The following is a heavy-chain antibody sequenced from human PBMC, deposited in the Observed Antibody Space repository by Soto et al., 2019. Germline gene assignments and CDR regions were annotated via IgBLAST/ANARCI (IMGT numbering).Heavy chain of an antibody. D-gene: IGHD6-19*01. Sequence: QVQLQQSGPGLLRPSQTLSLTCAISGDSVSSDNAAWNWIRQSPSRGLEWLGRAYYRSKWYIEYAPSVNSSIIINPDTSKNQLSLQLISVNLEDTAVYYCVRSRVFIAVTSVTNYYYYYGMDVWGQGTSVTVSS. CDR1: GDSVSSDNAA. J-gene: IGHJ6*02. CDR2: AYYRSKWYI. CDR3: VRSRVFIAVTSVTNYYYYYGMDV. V-gene: IGHV6-1*01.